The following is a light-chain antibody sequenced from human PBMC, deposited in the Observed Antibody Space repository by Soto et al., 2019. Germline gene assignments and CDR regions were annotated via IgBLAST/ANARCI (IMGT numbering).Light chain of an antibody. V-gene: IGLV1-44*01. Sequence: SALTHPPSASGTPGQRVTISCSGSSSNIGSNTVNWYQQLPGTAPKLLIYSNNQRPSGVPDRFSGSKSGTSASLAISGLQSEDEADYYCAAWDDSLNGLLVFGTGTKVTVL. CDR3: AAWDDSLNGLLV. J-gene: IGLJ1*01. CDR1: SSNIGSNT. CDR2: SNN.